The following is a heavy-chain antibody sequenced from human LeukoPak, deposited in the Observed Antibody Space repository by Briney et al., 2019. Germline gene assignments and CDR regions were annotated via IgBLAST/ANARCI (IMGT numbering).Heavy chain of an antibody. CDR2: IRGDGTQQ. CDR1: GFSFSGYV. J-gene: IGHJ4*02. D-gene: IGHD4-23*01. V-gene: IGHV3-30*02. Sequence: GGSLRLSCAASGFSFSGYVMHWVRQAPGKGLEWVAFIRGDGTQQYYADSVAGRFIISRDNSKNTVYLQMKSLRAEDTAVYYCAKDNGGYAFDFWGQGTLVTVSS. CDR3: AKDNGGYAFDF.